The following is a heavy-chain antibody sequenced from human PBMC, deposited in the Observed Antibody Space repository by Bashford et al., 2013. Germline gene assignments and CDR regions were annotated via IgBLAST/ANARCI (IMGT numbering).Heavy chain of an antibody. Sequence: VRQAPGKGAWSGSSGVSGSGRSTYHADSVKGRFSISRDDSENTLFLEMNSLKTEDTAVYYCSIDRGDRSGYSESWGQGTMVTVSS. CDR3: SIDRGDRSGYSES. CDR2: VSGSGRST. D-gene: IGHD6-25*01. J-gene: IGHJ5*02. V-gene: IGHV3-23*01.